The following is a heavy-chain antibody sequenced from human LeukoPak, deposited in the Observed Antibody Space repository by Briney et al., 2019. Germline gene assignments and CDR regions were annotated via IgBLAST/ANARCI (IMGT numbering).Heavy chain of an antibody. CDR1: GFTFSYYA. V-gene: IGHV3-23*01. CDR3: AKTDCTSSSCYTIDS. J-gene: IGHJ4*02. Sequence: GGSLRLSCAASGFTFSYYAMSWVRQAPGRGLEWVSVISDSGADTSYADSGKGRFTISRDNSKNTVYLQMNSLRAEDTAVYYCAKTDCTSSSCYTIDSWGQGTLVTVSS. D-gene: IGHD2-2*02. CDR2: ISDSGADT.